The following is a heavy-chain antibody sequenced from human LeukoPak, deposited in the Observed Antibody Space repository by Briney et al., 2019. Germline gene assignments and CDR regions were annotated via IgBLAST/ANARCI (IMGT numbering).Heavy chain of an antibody. D-gene: IGHD6-13*01. CDR3: ARGDPYSSSWLFDY. V-gene: IGHV4-59*07. Sequence: PSDTLSLTCTVSGGSISSYYWSWIRQPPGKGLEWIGYIYYSGSTNYNPSLKSRVTISVDTSKNQFSLKLSSVTAADTAVYYCARGDPYSSSWLFDYWGQGTLVTVSS. CDR2: IYYSGST. CDR1: GGSISSYY. J-gene: IGHJ4*02.